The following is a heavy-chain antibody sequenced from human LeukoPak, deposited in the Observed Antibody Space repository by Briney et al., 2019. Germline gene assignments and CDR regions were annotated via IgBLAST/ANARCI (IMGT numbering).Heavy chain of an antibody. CDR2: INHSGST. D-gene: IGHD6-13*01. Sequence: SETLSLTCAVYGGSFSGYYWSWIRQPPGKGLEWIGEINHSGSTNYNPSLKSRVTISVDTSKNQFSLKLSSVTAADTAVYYCARGPHGYSSSWYRPSYNWFDPWGQETLVTVSS. CDR3: ARGPHGYSSSWYRPSYNWFDP. CDR1: GGSFSGYY. V-gene: IGHV4-34*01. J-gene: IGHJ5*02.